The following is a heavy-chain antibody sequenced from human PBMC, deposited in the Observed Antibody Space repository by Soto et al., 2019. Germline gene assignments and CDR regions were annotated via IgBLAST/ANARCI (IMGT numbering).Heavy chain of an antibody. CDR2: INPSGDST. D-gene: IGHD3-16*02. J-gene: IGHJ1*01. V-gene: IGHV1-46*01. CDR1: GYTFAICY. Sequence: ASVNVSWTASGYTFAICYMRSVQQAPGQGLEWMGIINPSGDSTSYAQKFQGRVTMTRDTSTSTVYMELSSLRSEDTAVYYCARSYYDYVWGSYRSVHLASAVRGQGTPVIVSS. CDR3: ARSYYDYVWGSYRSVHLASAV.